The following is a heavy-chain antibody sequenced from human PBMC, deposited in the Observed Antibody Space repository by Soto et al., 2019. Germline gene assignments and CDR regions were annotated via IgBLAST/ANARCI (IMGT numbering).Heavy chain of an antibody. CDR1: GGSISSSSYY. J-gene: IGHJ6*02. CDR2: IYYSGST. Sequence: QLQLQESGPGLVKPSETLSLTCTVSGGSISSSSYYWGWIRQPPGKGLEWIGSIYYSGSTYYNPSLKSRVTISVDTSKNQFSLKLSSVTAADTAVYYCARQRVIAAADGADNYYYYYGMDVWGQGTTVTVSS. V-gene: IGHV4-39*01. CDR3: ARQRVIAAADGADNYYYYYGMDV. D-gene: IGHD6-13*01.